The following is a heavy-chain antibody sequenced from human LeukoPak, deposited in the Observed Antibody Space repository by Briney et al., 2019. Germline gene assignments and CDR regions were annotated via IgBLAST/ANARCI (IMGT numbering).Heavy chain of an antibody. V-gene: IGHV4-59*01. Sequence: PSETLSLTCTVSGGSISSYYWSWIRQPPRKGLEWIGYIYYSGSTKYNPSLKSRVTISVDTSKNQFSLKLSSVTAADTAVYYCARGTLAYYYDSSGYYYDYWGQGTLVAVSS. J-gene: IGHJ4*02. CDR3: ARGTLAYYYDSSGYYYDY. CDR2: IYYSGST. CDR1: GGSISSYY. D-gene: IGHD3-22*01.